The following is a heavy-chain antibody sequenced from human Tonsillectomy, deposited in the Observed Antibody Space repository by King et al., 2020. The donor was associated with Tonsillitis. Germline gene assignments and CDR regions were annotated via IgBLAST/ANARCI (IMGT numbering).Heavy chain of an antibody. D-gene: IGHD3-22*01. CDR3: ARDKGADYFDSGRGAFDV. Sequence: VQLVESGGGLVTPGVSLILSCATSGFTFSNSDMNWVRQAPGKGLEWVSSISSSSTYIYYADSVKDRFTISRDNAKNSLFLQMNSLSAGDTAVYYCARDKGADYFDSGRGAFDVWGQGTMVTVSS. CDR2: ISSSSTYI. CDR1: GFTFSNSD. V-gene: IGHV3-21*03. J-gene: IGHJ3*01.